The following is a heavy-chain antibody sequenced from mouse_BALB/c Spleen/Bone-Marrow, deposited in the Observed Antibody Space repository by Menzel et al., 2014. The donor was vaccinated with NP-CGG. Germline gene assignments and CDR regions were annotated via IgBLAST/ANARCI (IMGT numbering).Heavy chain of an antibody. CDR3: ASYIYGYYFDY. Sequence: VQLKESGAELVKPGASVKLSCTASGFNIKDTYIHWVEQRPEQGLEWIGRIDPANDNTKYDPKFQGKATITADTSSSTAYLQLSSLTSEDTAVYYCASYIYGYYFDYWGQGTTLTVSS. J-gene: IGHJ2*01. CDR2: IDPANDNT. V-gene: IGHV14-3*02. D-gene: IGHD2-12*01. CDR1: GFNIKDTY.